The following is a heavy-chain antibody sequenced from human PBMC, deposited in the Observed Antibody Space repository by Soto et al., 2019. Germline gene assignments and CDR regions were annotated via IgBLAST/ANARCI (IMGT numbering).Heavy chain of an antibody. Sequence: EVQLVESGGGLVQPGGSLRLSCAASGFTFSSYSINWVRQAPGKGLEWVSYISTSGSTIYYADSVKGRFTISRDNARNSVYLQVNSLRAEDAAVYYCAREGGMDVWGQGTTVTVSS. CDR3: AREGGMDV. V-gene: IGHV3-48*01. CDR2: ISTSGSTI. CDR1: GFTFSSYS. J-gene: IGHJ6*02.